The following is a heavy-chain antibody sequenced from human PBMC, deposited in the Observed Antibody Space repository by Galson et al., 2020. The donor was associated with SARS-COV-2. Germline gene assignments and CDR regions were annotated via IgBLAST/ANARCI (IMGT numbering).Heavy chain of an antibody. CDR1: GYSFTSYW. CDR2: IYPGDSDT. J-gene: IGHJ4*02. Sequence: KIGESLKISCKGSGYSFTSYWIGWVRQMPGKGLEWMGIIYPGDSDTRYSLSFQGQVTISADKSISTAYLQWSSLKASDTAMYYCARPRVYDSSGYYYGGGYYFDYWGQGTLVTVSS. CDR3: ARPRVYDSSGYYYGGGYYFDY. V-gene: IGHV5-51*01. D-gene: IGHD3-22*01.